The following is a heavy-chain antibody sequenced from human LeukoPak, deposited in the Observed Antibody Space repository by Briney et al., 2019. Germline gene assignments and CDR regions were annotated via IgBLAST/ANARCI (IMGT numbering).Heavy chain of an antibody. CDR3: ARAYCSSTSCYADYYYGMDV. V-gene: IGHV3-7*03. J-gene: IGHJ6*02. CDR2: IKEDGSER. Sequence: GGSLRLSCAASGFTFSTYWMSWVRQAPGKGLQWVANIKEDGSERYYVDSVKGRFTISRDNAKNSLYLQMNSLRAEDTAVYYCARAYCSSTSCYADYYYGMDVWGQGTTVTVSS. CDR1: GFTFSTYW. D-gene: IGHD2-2*01.